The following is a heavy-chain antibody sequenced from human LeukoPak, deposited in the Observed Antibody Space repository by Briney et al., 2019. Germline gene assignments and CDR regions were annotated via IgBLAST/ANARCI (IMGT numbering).Heavy chain of an antibody. CDR2: ICGRGDST. Sequence: PGGSLRLSCAAFGFTFSSYAMNWVRQAPGKGPEWVSAICGRGDSTYYADSVKGRFTISRDNSKNTLYLQLNSLRAEDTAVDYCTKDPVFILVTPIRYFHHCVQGTLVTVSS. V-gene: IGHV3-23*01. J-gene: IGHJ1*01. CDR1: GFTFSSYA. CDR3: TKDPVFILVTPIRYFHH. D-gene: IGHD3-22*01.